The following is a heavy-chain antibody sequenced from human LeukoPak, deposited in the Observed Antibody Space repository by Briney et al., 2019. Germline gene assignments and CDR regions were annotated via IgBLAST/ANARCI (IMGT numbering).Heavy chain of an antibody. Sequence: ASVKVSCKASGYTFTSYAMNWVRQAPGQGLEWMGWINTNTGNPTYAQGFTGRFVFSLDTSVSTAYLQISSLKAEDTAVYYCARVYVHKLDYYDSSGYSLNDYWGQGTLVTVSS. CDR3: ARVYVHKLDYYDSSGYSLNDY. V-gene: IGHV7-4-1*02. CDR2: INTNTGNP. CDR1: GYTFTSYA. D-gene: IGHD3-22*01. J-gene: IGHJ4*02.